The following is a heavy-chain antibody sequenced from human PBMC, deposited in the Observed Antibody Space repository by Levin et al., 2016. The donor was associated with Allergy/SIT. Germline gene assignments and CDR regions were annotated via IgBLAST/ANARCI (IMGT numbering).Heavy chain of an antibody. D-gene: IGHD5-24*01. CDR3: AKGGRLHLTDY. CDR1: GFTFSSNG. Sequence: GESLKISCAASGFTFSSNGMTWVRQAPGKGLEWVATIGPTGYDTYYADSVKGRFTISRDNSKNTLNLQMNSLRADDTAVYYCAKGGRLHLTDYWGQGTLVTVSS. V-gene: IGHV3-23*01. J-gene: IGHJ4*02. CDR2: IGPTGYDT.